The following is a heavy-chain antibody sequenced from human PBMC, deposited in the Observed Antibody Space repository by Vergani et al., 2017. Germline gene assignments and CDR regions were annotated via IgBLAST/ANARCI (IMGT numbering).Heavy chain of an antibody. CDR2: IFHTGSS. D-gene: IGHD6-13*01. CDR3: ASRIARAGTYFDN. J-gene: IGHJ4*02. Sequence: QVQLQESGPGLVKPPGTLSLTCAVSGGSLSSGIWWSWVRQPPGKGLEWIGEIFHTGSSNYNPSLKSRVTMSVDKSKSQFSLKLTSVTAADTAVYYCASRIARAGTYFDNWGQGTLVTVSS. V-gene: IGHV4-4*03. CDR1: GGSLSSGIW.